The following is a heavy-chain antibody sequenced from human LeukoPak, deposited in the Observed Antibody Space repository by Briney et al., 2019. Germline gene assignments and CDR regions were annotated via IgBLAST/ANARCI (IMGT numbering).Heavy chain of an antibody. CDR1: GFTFSSYW. CDR2: IKQDGSVK. J-gene: IGHJ4*02. CDR3: AGGQGYLIEC. Sequence: PGGSLRLSCAASGFTFSSYWMNWVRQAPGKGLEWVAIIKQDGSVKHYVDSVRGRLTISRDNVKNLLYLQMNSLRAEDAAVYYCAGGQGYLIECWGQGTLVTVSS. V-gene: IGHV3-7*01. D-gene: IGHD2-15*01.